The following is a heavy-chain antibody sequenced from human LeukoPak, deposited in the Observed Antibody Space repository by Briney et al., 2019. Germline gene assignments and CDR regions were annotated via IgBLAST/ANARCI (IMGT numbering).Heavy chain of an antibody. CDR2: ISGTGSRI. D-gene: IGHD3-9*01. Sequence: SGGSRRLSCAASGFTFDNYAMNWVRQGPGKGLEWVSTISGTGSRIYYADSVKGRFIISRDNSKNTVYLQMNSLRAENTALYHCAKDLDDILSGYWGMDVWGQGTTVTVSS. V-gene: IGHV3-23*01. J-gene: IGHJ6*02. CDR1: GFTFDNYA. CDR3: AKDLDDILSGYWGMDV.